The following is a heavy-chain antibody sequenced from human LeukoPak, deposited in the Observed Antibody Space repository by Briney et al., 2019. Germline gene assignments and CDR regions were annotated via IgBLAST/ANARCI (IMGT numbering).Heavy chain of an antibody. CDR3: ARVTVDIVVVPAAMRDYYYYYMDV. J-gene: IGHJ6*03. CDR1: GGSLSGYY. D-gene: IGHD2-2*01. V-gene: IGHV4-34*01. CDR2: INHSGST. Sequence: SETLSLTCAVYGGSLSGYYWSWIRQPPGKGLEWIGEINHSGSTNYNPSLKSRVTISVDTSKNHFSLKLSSVTAADTAVYYCARVTVDIVVVPAAMRDYYYYYMDVWGKGTTVTISS.